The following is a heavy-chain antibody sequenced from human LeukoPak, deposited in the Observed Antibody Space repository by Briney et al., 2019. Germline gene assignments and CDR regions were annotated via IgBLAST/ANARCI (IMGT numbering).Heavy chain of an antibody. D-gene: IGHD3-22*01. Sequence: GGSLRLSCAASGFTFNYAWMSWVRQVPGKGLEWVGQTVSEIDGGTTDYAAPVKGRFTISRDDSKSTLYLQMNSLKIEDTAVYYCARVLLKSYYDSSGPLDYWGQGTLVTVSS. J-gene: IGHJ4*02. CDR2: TVSEIDGGTT. CDR1: GFTFNYAW. V-gene: IGHV3-15*04. CDR3: ARVLLKSYYDSSGPLDY.